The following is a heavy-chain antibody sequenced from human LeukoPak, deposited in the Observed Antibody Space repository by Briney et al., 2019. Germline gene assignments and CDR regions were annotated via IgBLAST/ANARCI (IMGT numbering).Heavy chain of an antibody. J-gene: IGHJ4*02. D-gene: IGHD3-22*01. CDR1: GFTFSSYA. CDR3: ARSRYYYDSSGYPQPGGY. CDR2: ISYDGSNK. Sequence: PGRSLRLSCAASGFTFSSYAMHWVRQAPGKGLEWVAVISYDGSNKYYADSVKGRFTISRDNSENTLYLQMNSLRAEDTAVYYCARSRYYYDSSGYPQPGGYWGQGTLVTVSS. V-gene: IGHV3-30*04.